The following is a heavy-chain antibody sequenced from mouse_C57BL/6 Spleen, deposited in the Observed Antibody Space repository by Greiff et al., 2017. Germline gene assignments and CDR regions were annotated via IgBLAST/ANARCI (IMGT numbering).Heavy chain of an antibody. CDR1: GYTFTSYW. D-gene: IGHD1-1*01. J-gene: IGHJ2*01. Sequence: QVQLQQPGTELVKPGASVKLSCKASGYTFTSYWMHWVKQRPGQGLEWIGNINPSNGGTNYNEKFKSKATLTVDKSSSTAYMQLSSLTSEDSAVYYGARTGDYYGSSYDYFDYWGQGTTLTVSS. CDR2: INPSNGGT. V-gene: IGHV1-53*01. CDR3: ARTGDYYGSSYDYFDY.